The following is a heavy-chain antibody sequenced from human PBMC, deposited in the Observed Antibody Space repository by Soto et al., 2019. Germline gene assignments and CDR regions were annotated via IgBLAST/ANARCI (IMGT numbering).Heavy chain of an antibody. Sequence: GSLRLSCAVSGFICSSYDMSWVRQAPGKGLEWVSTILVGGSPHYEDSVKGRFTISRDTSKNTVYLQMNSLTAGDTAVYYCAKATATSGGAFEIYGQGAMVTVSS. CDR3: AKATATSGGAFEI. CDR1: GFICSSYD. CDR2: ILVGGSP. J-gene: IGHJ3*02. D-gene: IGHD1-1*01. V-gene: IGHV3-23*01.